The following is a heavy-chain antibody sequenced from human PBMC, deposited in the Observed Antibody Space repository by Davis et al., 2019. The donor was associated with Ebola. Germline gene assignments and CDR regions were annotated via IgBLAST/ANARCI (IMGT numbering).Heavy chain of an antibody. Sequence: ASVKVSCKASGYTFTSYDINWVRQATGQGLEWMGWMNPNSGNTGYAQKFQGRVTMTRNNSISTAYMELSSLRSEDTAVYYCARAKQQLVQKRYYYYGMDVWGQGTTVTVSS. CDR3: ARAKQQLVQKRYYYYGMDV. J-gene: IGHJ6*02. V-gene: IGHV1-8*01. D-gene: IGHD6-13*01. CDR2: MNPNSGNT. CDR1: GYTFTSYD.